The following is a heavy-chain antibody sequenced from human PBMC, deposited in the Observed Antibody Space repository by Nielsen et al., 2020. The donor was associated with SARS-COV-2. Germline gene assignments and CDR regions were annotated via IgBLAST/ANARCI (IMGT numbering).Heavy chain of an antibody. V-gene: IGHV3-23*01. CDR2: ISGSGGST. J-gene: IGHJ3*02. CDR1: GFTFSSYA. Sequence: GESLKISCAASGFTFSSYAMSWVRQAPGKGLEWVSAISGSGGSTYYADSVKGRFTISRDNSKNTLYLQMNSLRAEDTAVYYCAKQSRRSDYGDAFDIWGQGTMVTVSS. D-gene: IGHD4-17*01. CDR3: AKQSRRSDYGDAFDI.